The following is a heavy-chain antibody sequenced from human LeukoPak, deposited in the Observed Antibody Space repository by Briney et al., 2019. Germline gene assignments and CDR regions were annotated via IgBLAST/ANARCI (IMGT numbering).Heavy chain of an antibody. CDR2: ISSTDETV. CDR1: GFTFSDFY. V-gene: IGHV3-11*04. CDR3: ASLDYYYYYMDV. Sequence: GGSLRLSCAASGFTFSDFYMNWIRQAPGQGLEWVSYISSTDETVYYADSVKGRFTISRDNAKNSLYLQMNSLRAEDTAVYYCASLDYYYYYMDVWGKGTTVTVSS. J-gene: IGHJ6*03.